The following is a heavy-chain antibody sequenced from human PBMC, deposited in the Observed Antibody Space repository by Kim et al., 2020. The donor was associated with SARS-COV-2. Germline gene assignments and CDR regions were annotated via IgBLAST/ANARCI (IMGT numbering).Heavy chain of an antibody. D-gene: IGHD3-10*01. Sequence: DSVKGRFTISRDNAKNSLYLQMNSLRAEDTAVYYCARTSGVFGEGYGMDVWGQGTTVTVSS. V-gene: IGHV3-11*04. CDR3: ARTSGVFGEGYGMDV. J-gene: IGHJ6*02.